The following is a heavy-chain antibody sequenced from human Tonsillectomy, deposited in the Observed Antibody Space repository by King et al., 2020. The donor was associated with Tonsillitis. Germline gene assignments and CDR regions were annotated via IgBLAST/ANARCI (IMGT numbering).Heavy chain of an antibody. D-gene: IGHD3-10*01. V-gene: IGHV1-69*01. CDR2: ILPIFGAT. CDR1: GGTFSSNA. CDR3: AREGLTNGSGSYTFEYYFDY. J-gene: IGHJ4*02. Sequence: QLVQSGAEVKKPGSSVKVSCKTSGGTFSSNAISWVRQAPGQGLEWMGGILPIFGATIYAQKFQGRVTITADESTSTAYMELSSLRSEDRAIYYCAREGLTNGSGSYTFEYYFDYWGQGTLVTVSS.